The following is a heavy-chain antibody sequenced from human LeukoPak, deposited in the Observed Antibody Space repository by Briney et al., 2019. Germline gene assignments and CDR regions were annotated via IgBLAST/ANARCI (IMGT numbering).Heavy chain of an antibody. V-gene: IGHV3-21*01. Sequence: PGGSLRLSCAASEFTFTSYNMNWVRQAPGKGLEWVSSISSSSSYIYYADSVKGRFTMSRDNAKNSLYLQMNSLRAEDTAVYYCARSGYNQEVFDYWGQGTLVTVSS. CDR2: ISSSSSYI. J-gene: IGHJ4*02. CDR1: EFTFTSYN. D-gene: IGHD5-12*01. CDR3: ARSGYNQEVFDY.